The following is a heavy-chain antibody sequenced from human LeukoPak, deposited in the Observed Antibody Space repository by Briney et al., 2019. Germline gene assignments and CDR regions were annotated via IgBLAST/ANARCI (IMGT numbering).Heavy chain of an antibody. V-gene: IGHV4-59*01. CDR3: ARAFAAGTFDY. J-gene: IGHJ4*02. CDR2: IYYSGST. CDR1: GGSISSYY. Sequence: PSETLSLTCTVSGGSISSYYWSWIRQPPGRALEWIGYIYYSGSTNYNPSLKSRVTISLDTSKNQFPLKLSSVTAADTAVYYCARAFAAGTFDYWGQGTLVTVSS. D-gene: IGHD1-7*01.